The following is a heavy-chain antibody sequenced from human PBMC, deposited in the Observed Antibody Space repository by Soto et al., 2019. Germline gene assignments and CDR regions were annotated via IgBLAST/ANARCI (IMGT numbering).Heavy chain of an antibody. Sequence: PSETLSLTCTVSGGSISSYYWSWIRQPAGKGLEWIGRIYTSGSTNYNPSLKSRVTMSVDTSKNQFSLKLSSVTAADTAVYYCARGYYYGSGSYYLVYYYYGMDVWGQGTTVTVSS. CDR1: GGSISSYY. CDR2: IYTSGST. V-gene: IGHV4-4*07. D-gene: IGHD3-10*01. J-gene: IGHJ6*02. CDR3: ARGYYYGSGSYYLVYYYYGMDV.